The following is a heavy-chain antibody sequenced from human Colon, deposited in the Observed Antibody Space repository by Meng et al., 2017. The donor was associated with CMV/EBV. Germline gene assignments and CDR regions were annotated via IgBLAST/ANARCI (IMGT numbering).Heavy chain of an antibody. Sequence: GESLKISCAVSGFSFKDYAMVWVRQAPGKGLEWVSGITGSASYTYYGDAVKGRFTVSRDNSNNTLHLQMHSLRAEDTAVYYCAKGPAYSGFWGGYDNWGQGTLVTVSS. CDR2: ITGSASYT. V-gene: IGHV3-23*01. D-gene: IGHD3-3*01. J-gene: IGHJ4*02. CDR1: GFSFKDYA. CDR3: AKGPAYSGFWGGYDN.